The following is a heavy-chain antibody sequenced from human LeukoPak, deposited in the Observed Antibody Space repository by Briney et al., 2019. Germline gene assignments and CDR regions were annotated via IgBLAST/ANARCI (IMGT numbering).Heavy chain of an antibody. V-gene: IGHV3-21*01. CDR3: AKDRGVLGGSGPYYYYGMDV. D-gene: IGHD3-10*01. CDR2: ISSTSSYI. CDR1: GFTFSNYS. Sequence: PGGSLRLSCAASGFTFSNYSMNWVRQAPGKGLEWVSSISSTSSYIYCADSVKGPFTISRDNAKNTVYLQMNSLRAEDTAVYYCAKDRGVLGGSGPYYYYGMDVWGQGTTVTVSS. J-gene: IGHJ6*02.